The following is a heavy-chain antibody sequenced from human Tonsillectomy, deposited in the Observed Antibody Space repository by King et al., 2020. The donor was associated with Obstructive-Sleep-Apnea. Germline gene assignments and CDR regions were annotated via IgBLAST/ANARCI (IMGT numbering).Heavy chain of an antibody. D-gene: IGHD3-10*01. Sequence: LQLVQSRGGVVQPGRSLRLSCAASGFTFSTYVMHWVRQAPGKGLEWVAVISYDGTNKYYADSVKGRFTISRDNSKNTLYLQMNSLRGEDTAVYYCARDLLPYYYYGMDVWVQGTTVTVSS. J-gene: IGHJ6*02. V-gene: IGHV3-30*04. CDR3: ARDLLPYYYYGMDV. CDR2: ISYDGTNK. CDR1: GFTFSTYV.